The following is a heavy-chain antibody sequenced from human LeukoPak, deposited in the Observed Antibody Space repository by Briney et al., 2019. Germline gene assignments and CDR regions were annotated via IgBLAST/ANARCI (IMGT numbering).Heavy chain of an antibody. J-gene: IGHJ5*02. D-gene: IGHD3-10*01. V-gene: IGHV4-4*07. CDR2: IYTGGST. Sequence: SETLSLTCTVSGGSINSYFWTWIRQPAGKGLEWIGRIYTGGSTNYNPSLKSRVTISVDTSKNQFSLKLSSVTAADTAVYYCARDSLWFGELSGWFDPWGQGTLVTVSS. CDR1: GGSINSYF. CDR3: ARDSLWFGELSGWFDP.